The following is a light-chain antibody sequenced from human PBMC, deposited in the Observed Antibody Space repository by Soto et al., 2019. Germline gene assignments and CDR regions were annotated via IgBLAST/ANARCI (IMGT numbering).Light chain of an antibody. CDR2: DVS. CDR3: SSYTSSSTYVV. Sequence: QSALTQPASVSGSPGQSITISCTGTSSDVGGYNYVSWYQQHPGKAPKLMIYDVSNRPSGVSNRFSGSKSGNTASLTISGLQAEDEADYYCSSYTSSSTYVVFGGGTKGTVL. V-gene: IGLV2-14*01. J-gene: IGLJ2*01. CDR1: SSDVGGYNY.